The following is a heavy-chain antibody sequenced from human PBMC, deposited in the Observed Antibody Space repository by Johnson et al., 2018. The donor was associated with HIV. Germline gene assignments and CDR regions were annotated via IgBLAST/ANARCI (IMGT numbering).Heavy chain of an antibody. CDR3: AKDRGLSAFDI. D-gene: IGHD3-10*01. CDR2: ISYDGSNK. Sequence: QLVESGGGVVQPGRSLRLSCAASGFTFSSYGMHWVRQAPGKGLEWVAVISYDGSNKYYADSVQGRFTISRDNSKNTLYLQMNSLRAEDTAVYYCAKDRGLSAFDIWGQGTMVTVSS. CDR1: GFTFSSYG. J-gene: IGHJ3*02. V-gene: IGHV3-30*18.